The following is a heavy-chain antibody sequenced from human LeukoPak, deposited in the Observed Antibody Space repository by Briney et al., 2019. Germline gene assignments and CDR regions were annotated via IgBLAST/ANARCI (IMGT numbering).Heavy chain of an antibody. J-gene: IGHJ3*02. CDR1: GFTFSSYA. D-gene: IGHD3-10*01. CDR2: ISGSGGST. Sequence: GGSLRLSCAASGFTFSSYAMSWVRQAPGKGLEWVSAISGSGGSTYYADSVKGRFTISRDNSKNTLYLQMNSLRAEDTAVYYCARGVQDSNAFDIWGQGTMVTVSS. CDR3: ARGVQDSNAFDI. V-gene: IGHV3-23*01.